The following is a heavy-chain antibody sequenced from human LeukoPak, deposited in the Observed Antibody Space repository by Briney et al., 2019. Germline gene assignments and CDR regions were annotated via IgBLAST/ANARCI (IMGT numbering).Heavy chain of an antibody. CDR3: AKTDFDKYYFDY. D-gene: IGHD3-22*01. Sequence: GGSLRLSCAASGFTFRSYGMHWVRQAPGKGLEWVSAISGSGGSTYYADSVKGRFTISRDNSKNTLYLQMNSLRAEDTAVYYCAKTDFDKYYFDYWGQGTLVTVSS. CDR2: ISGSGGST. CDR1: GFTFRSYG. V-gene: IGHV3-23*01. J-gene: IGHJ4*02.